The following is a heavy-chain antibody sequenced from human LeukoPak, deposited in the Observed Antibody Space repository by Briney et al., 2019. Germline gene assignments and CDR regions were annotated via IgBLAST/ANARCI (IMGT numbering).Heavy chain of an antibody. CDR3: TGVFDY. CDR2: ITPDGGAT. CDR1: GLTFSSYW. D-gene: IGHD2-8*01. J-gene: IGHJ4*02. V-gene: IGHV3-74*01. Sequence: GGSLRLSCEGSGLTFSSYWVHWVRLAPGTGPVWVAGITPDGGATFYADFVRGRLTVSRDNAKSTAFLRMNSLRTEDTAVYFCTGVFDYWGQGTLVAVSS.